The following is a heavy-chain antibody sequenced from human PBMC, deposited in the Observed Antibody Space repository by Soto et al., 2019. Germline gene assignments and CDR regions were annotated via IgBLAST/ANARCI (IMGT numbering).Heavy chain of an antibody. CDR1: GGSISSYY. V-gene: IGHV4-59*01. CDR3: ARVGIMITFGGAQSPLGWFDP. Sequence: PSETLSLTCTVSGGSISSYYWSWIRQPPGKGLEWIGYIYYSGSTNYNPSLKSRVTISVDTSKNQFSLKLSSVTAADTAVYYCARVGIMITFGGAQSPLGWFDPWGQGTLVTVSS. D-gene: IGHD3-16*01. CDR2: IYYSGST. J-gene: IGHJ5*02.